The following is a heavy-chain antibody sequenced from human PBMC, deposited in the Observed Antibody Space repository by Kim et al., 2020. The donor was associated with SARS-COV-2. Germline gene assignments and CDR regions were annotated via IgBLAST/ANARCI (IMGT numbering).Heavy chain of an antibody. Sequence: GGSLRLSCAASGFTFDDYAMHWVRQAPGKGLEWVSLISGDGGSTYYADSVKGRFTISRDNSKNSLYLQMNSLRTEDTALYYCAKDIGGHFYDILTGSFDYWGQGTLVTVSS. J-gene: IGHJ4*02. V-gene: IGHV3-43*02. D-gene: IGHD3-9*01. CDR2: ISGDGGST. CDR3: AKDIGGHFYDILTGSFDY. CDR1: GFTFDDYA.